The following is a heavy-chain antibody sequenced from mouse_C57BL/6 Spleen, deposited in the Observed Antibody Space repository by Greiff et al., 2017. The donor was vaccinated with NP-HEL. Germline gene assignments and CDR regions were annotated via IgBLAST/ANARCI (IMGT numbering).Heavy chain of an antibody. CDR1: GYTFTDYN. CDR3: ARRGAYYSNYGAY. V-gene: IGHV1-18*01. J-gene: IGHJ3*01. Sequence: VQLKQSGPELVKPGASVKIPCKASGYTFTDYNMDWVKQSHGKSLEWIGDINPNNGGTIYNQKFKGKATLTVDKSSSTAYMELRSLTSEDTAVYYCARRGAYYSNYGAYWGQGTLVTVSA. CDR2: INPNNGGT. D-gene: IGHD2-5*01.